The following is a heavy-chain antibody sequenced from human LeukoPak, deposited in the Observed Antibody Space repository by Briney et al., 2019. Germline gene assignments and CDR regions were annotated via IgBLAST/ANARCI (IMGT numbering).Heavy chain of an antibody. J-gene: IGHJ4*02. Sequence: ASVKVSCKVSGYTLTELSMHWVRQAPGKGLEWMGGIIPIFGTANYAQKFQGRVTITADESTSTAYMELSSLRSEDTAVYYCARVINEPAAIQGEFDYWGQGTLVTVSS. V-gene: IGHV1-69*13. CDR1: GYTLTELS. CDR2: IIPIFGTA. CDR3: ARVINEPAAIQGEFDY. D-gene: IGHD2-2*02.